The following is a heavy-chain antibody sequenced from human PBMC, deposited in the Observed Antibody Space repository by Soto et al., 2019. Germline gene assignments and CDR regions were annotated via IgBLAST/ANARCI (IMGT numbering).Heavy chain of an antibody. CDR2: IWHDANNK. D-gene: IGHD5-12*01. CDR1: GFTFTDYG. Sequence: PGGSLRLSCAASGFTFTDYGIHWVRQAPGKGLEWVALIWHDANNKFYADSVKGRFTISKDNSKNTVSLEMNSLRAEDTAMYFCVRDADIVASILNYWGQGTLVTVSS. V-gene: IGHV3-33*01. J-gene: IGHJ4*02. CDR3: VRDADIVASILNY.